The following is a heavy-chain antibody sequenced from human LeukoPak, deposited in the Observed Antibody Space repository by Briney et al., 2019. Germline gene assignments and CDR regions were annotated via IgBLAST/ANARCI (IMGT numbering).Heavy chain of an antibody. J-gene: IGHJ6*02. Sequence: SETLSLTCTVSGGSISSYYWSWIRQPPGKGLEWIGYIYYSGSTNYNPSLKSRVTISVDTSKNQFSLKLSSVTAADTAVYYCAREIFGSLFGDYGMDVWGQGTTVTVSS. CDR1: GGSISSYY. CDR2: IYYSGST. CDR3: AREIFGSLFGDYGMDV. V-gene: IGHV4-59*01. D-gene: IGHD3-3*01.